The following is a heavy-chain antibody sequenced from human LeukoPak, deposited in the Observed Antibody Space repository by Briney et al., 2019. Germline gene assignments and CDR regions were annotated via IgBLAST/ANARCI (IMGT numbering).Heavy chain of an antibody. Sequence: ASVKVSCKASGYTFTSYGISWVRQAPGQGLEWMGWISAYNGNTNYAQKLQGRVTMTTDTSTSTAYMGLRSLRSDDTAVYYCARDGDSGYSYGTSDYWGQGTLVTVSS. CDR1: GYTFTSYG. J-gene: IGHJ4*02. D-gene: IGHD5-18*01. V-gene: IGHV1-18*01. CDR3: ARDGDSGYSYGTSDY. CDR2: ISAYNGNT.